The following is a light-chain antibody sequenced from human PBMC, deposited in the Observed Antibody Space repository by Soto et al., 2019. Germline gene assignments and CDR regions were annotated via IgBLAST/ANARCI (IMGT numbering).Light chain of an antibody. CDR2: GAS. CDR3: QQYGSSPQT. Sequence: IVLTQSPGTLSLSPGERGALSCRASQSVSSNYVAWYQQKPGQAPRLLIYGASSRATGIPDRFSGSGSGTDFTLTISRLEPEDFAVYYCQQYGSSPQTFGQGTKVDIK. J-gene: IGKJ1*01. V-gene: IGKV3-20*01. CDR1: QSVSSNY.